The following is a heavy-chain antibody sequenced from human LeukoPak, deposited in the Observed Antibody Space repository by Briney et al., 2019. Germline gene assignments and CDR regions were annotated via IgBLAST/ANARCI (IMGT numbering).Heavy chain of an antibody. J-gene: IGHJ4*02. V-gene: IGHV4-34*01. CDR3: ARDPCTSINCPLRY. Sequence: SETLSLTCAVTGGSLSGYYCAWIRQSPGKGLEWRGEINHSGRTNYNSSLENRVTISVDTSNNQFSLKLTSVTAADTAVYYCARDPCTSINCPLRYWAQGTLVTVSS. D-gene: IGHD2-2*01. CDR2: INHSGRT. CDR1: GGSLSGYY.